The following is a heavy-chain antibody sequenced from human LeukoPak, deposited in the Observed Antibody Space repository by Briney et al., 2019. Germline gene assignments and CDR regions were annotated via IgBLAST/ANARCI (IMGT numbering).Heavy chain of an antibody. J-gene: IGHJ4*02. CDR3: ARDSAVAAIDY. D-gene: IGHD6-19*01. Sequence: PGGSLRLSCAASGFTFDDYAMHWVRQAPGKGLEWVSLISGDGGSTFYADSVKGRFTISRDNAKNSLYLQMNSLRAEDTAVYYCARDSAVAAIDYWGQGTLVTVSS. V-gene: IGHV3-43*02. CDR2: ISGDGGST. CDR1: GFTFDDYA.